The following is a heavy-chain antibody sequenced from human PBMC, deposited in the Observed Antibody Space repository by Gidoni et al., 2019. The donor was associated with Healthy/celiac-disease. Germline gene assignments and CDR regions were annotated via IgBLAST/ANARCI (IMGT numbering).Heavy chain of an antibody. Sequence: EVQLVESGGGSVQPGGSLRLSCAASGSTFSSYSMNWVRQAPGKGLEWVSYISSSSSTIYYADSVKGRFTISRDNAKNSLYLQMNSLRAEDTAVYYCARDVPYYFDYWGQGTLVTVSS. J-gene: IGHJ4*02. CDR3: ARDVPYYFDY. CDR2: ISSSSSTI. D-gene: IGHD2-2*01. V-gene: IGHV3-48*01. CDR1: GSTFSSYS.